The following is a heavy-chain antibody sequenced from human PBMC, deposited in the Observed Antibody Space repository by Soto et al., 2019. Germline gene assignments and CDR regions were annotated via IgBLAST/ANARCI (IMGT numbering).Heavy chain of an antibody. CDR1: GGTFSRYS. CDR2: IIPIFGIA. V-gene: IGHV1-69*08. CDR3: ARDDRDRDTGLVPAAIDGMDV. J-gene: IGHJ6*02. D-gene: IGHD2-2*01. Sequence: QVQLVQSGAEVKKPGSSVQVSCKASGGTFSRYSITWVRPAPGHGLEWIGRIIPIFGIARYAQKFQGRVTITADESTSTAYMELSSLRLDDTAVYSCARDDRDRDTGLVPAAIDGMDVWGQRTTVTVSS.